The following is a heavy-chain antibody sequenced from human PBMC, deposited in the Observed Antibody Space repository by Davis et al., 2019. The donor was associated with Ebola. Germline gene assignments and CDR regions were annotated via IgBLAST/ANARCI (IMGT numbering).Heavy chain of an antibody. CDR1: GFTFSSYG. J-gene: IGHJ6*02. V-gene: IGHV3-33*08. Sequence: GESLKISCAASGFTFSSYGMHWVRQAPGKGLEWVAVMWYDGSNKYYADSVKGRFTISRDNSKNTLYLQMNSLRAEDTAVYYCARVYCSGGSCYRYYGMDVWGQGTTVTVSS. D-gene: IGHD2-15*01. CDR3: ARVYCSGGSCYRYYGMDV. CDR2: MWYDGSNK.